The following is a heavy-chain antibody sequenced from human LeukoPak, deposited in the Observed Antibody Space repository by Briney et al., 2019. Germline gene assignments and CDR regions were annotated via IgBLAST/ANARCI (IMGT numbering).Heavy chain of an antibody. CDR1: GGSISSYY. D-gene: IGHD5-24*01. V-gene: IGHV4-59*01. CDR2: IYYSGST. J-gene: IGHJ3*02. CDR3: AREGGATIFSDAFDI. Sequence: SETLSLTCTVSGGSISSYYWSWIRQPPGKGLEWIGYIYYSGSTNYNPSLKSRVTISVDTSHNQFSLKLSSVTAADTAVYYCAREGGATIFSDAFDIWGQGTMVTVSS.